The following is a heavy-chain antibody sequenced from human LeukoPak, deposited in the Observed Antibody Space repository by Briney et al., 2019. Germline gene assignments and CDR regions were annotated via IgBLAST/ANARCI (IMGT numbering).Heavy chain of an antibody. CDR2: VFYPGTT. CDR1: GGSLYSPY. Sequence: PLGTLSLTRTVPGGSLYSPYWRWVRQPPEEGLECVGYVFYPGTTNYNPSLKSRVTMSLDTSRDQFSLRLTSVTAADTAIYYCASRPADSTWYGVFDYWSQGTLVTVSS. V-gene: IGHV4-59*11. J-gene: IGHJ4*02. D-gene: IGHD6-13*01. CDR3: ASRPADSTWYGVFDY.